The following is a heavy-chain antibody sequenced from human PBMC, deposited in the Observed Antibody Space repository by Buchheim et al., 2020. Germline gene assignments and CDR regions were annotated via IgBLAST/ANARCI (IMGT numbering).Heavy chain of an antibody. CDR3: ARASNPTDSSGWYEVYYYGMDV. CDR2: IIPNFGTA. V-gene: IGHV1-69*01. CDR1: GGTFSSYA. Sequence: QVQLVQSGAEVKKPGSSVKVSCKASGGTFSSYAISWVRQAPGQGLEWMGGIIPNFGTANYAQKFQGRVTITADESTSTAYMELSSLRSEDTAVYYCARASNPTDSSGWYEVYYYGMDVWGQGTT. D-gene: IGHD6-19*01. J-gene: IGHJ6*02.